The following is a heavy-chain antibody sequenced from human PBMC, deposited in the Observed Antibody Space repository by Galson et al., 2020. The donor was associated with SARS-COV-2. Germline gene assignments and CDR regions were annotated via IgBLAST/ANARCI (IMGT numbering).Heavy chain of an antibody. V-gene: IGHV4-39*01. CDR1: AASIITSSHY. J-gene: IGHJ4*02. Sequence: GSLRLSCNIPAASIITSSHYCVRLRQPPWTGLEWLGTVHFRGCPFYNPSLNSRITISVDTSKNQFSLKLSSVTAADTALYFCARRDSSGYYQHLYYLDSWGQGALVTVSS. D-gene: IGHD3-22*01. CDR2: VHFRGCP. CDR3: ARRDSSGYYQHLYYLDS.